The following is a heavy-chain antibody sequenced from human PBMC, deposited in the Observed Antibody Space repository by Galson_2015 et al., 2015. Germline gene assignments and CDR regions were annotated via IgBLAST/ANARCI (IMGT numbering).Heavy chain of an antibody. CDR1: GGSVSSGSYY. D-gene: IGHD2-2*02. J-gene: IGHJ6*02. Sequence: TVSGGSVSSGSYYWSWIRQPPGKGLEWIGYIYYSGSTNYNPSLKSRVTISVDTSKNQFSLKLSSVTAADTAVYYCVRDYVVVPATIPPYGMDVWGQGTTVTVSS. CDR2: IYYSGST. V-gene: IGHV4-61*01. CDR3: VRDYVVVPATIPPYGMDV.